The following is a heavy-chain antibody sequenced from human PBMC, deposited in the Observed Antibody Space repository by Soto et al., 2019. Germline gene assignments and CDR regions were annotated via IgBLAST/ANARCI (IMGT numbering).Heavy chain of an antibody. CDR1: GFTFSSYA. Sequence: GGSLRLSCAASGFTFSSYAMSWVRQAPGKGLEWVSAISGSGGSTYYADSVKGRFTISRDNSKNTLYLQMNSLRAGDTAVYYCAKSVGATDYFDYWGQGTLVTVSS. V-gene: IGHV3-23*01. CDR3: AKSVGATDYFDY. CDR2: ISGSGGST. J-gene: IGHJ4*02. D-gene: IGHD1-26*01.